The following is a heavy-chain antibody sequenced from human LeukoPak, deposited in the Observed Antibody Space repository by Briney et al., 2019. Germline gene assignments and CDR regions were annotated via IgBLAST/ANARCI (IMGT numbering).Heavy chain of an antibody. CDR1: GFTFSSYS. CDR3: ARGDTHYDILTGYYYTLDY. D-gene: IGHD3-9*01. J-gene: IGHJ4*02. V-gene: IGHV3-21*01. CDR2: ISSSSSYI. Sequence: PGGSLRLSCAASGFTFSSYSMNWVRQAPGKGLEWVSSISSSSSYIYYADSVKGRFTISRDNAKNSLYLQMNSLRAEDTAVYYCARGDTHYDILTGYYYTLDYWGQGALVTVSS.